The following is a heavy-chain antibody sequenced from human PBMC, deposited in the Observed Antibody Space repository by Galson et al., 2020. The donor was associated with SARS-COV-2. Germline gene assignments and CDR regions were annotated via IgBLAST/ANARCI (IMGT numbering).Heavy chain of an antibody. CDR1: GGSMSTYY. CDR3: ARRTCGSGSPSTFWYFDL. J-gene: IGHJ2*01. D-gene: IGHD3-10*01. V-gene: IGHV4-59*08. CDR2: IYYSGHT. Sequence: SQTLSLTCSLFGGSMSTYYWSWLRQTPGRGMEWIGYIYYSGHTMYNPSLKSPVTMSRLTSEDQFSLTLTSVTAADTAVYFCARRTCGSGSPSTFWYFDLWGRGTPVTGSS.